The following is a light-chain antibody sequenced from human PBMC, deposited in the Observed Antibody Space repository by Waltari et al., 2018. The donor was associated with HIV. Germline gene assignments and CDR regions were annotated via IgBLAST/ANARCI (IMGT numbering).Light chain of an antibody. CDR3: SSYTSSSTSVV. CDR2: DVS. V-gene: IGLV2-14*01. Sequence: QSALTQPASVSGSPGQSITISCTGTSSDVGGYNHVSWYQQHPGKAPKLMIYDVSNRPAGVSNRFSGSKSGNTASLTISGLQAEYEADYYCSSYTSSSTSVVFGGGTKLTVL. J-gene: IGLJ2*01. CDR1: SSDVGGYNH.